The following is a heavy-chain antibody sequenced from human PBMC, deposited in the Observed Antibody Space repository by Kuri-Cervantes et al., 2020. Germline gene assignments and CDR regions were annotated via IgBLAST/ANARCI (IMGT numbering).Heavy chain of an antibody. CDR2: INAGDGNT. Sequence: ASVKVSCKASGYTFTSYAMHWVRQAPGQRLEWMGWINAGDGNTKYSQKLQGRVTMTTDTSTSTAYMGLRSLRSDDTAVYYCAREDFWSGYDYWGQGTLVTVSS. D-gene: IGHD3-3*01. V-gene: IGHV1-3*01. CDR3: AREDFWSGYDY. CDR1: GYTFTSYA. J-gene: IGHJ4*02.